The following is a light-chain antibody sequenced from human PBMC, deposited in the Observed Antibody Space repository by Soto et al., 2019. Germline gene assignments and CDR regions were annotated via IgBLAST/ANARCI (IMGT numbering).Light chain of an antibody. CDR3: QQYGSSPRYT. J-gene: IGKJ2*01. CDR2: GAS. Sequence: EIVLTQSPGTLSLSPGERATLSCRASQSVSNNYLAWYQQKPGQAPRLLIYGASSRATGIPDRFSGSGSGTDFTLTISRLEPEDFAVYYCQQYGSSPRYTFGQGTKVDIK. CDR1: QSVSNNY. V-gene: IGKV3-20*01.